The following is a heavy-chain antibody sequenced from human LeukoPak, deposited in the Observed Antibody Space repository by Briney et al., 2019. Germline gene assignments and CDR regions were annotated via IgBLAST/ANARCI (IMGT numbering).Heavy chain of an antibody. CDR3: ARALCFDWLSIYYYYYMDV. J-gene: IGHJ6*03. V-gene: IGHV3-21*04. D-gene: IGHD3-9*01. Sequence: PGGSLRLSCAASGFTFSSYSMNWVRQAPGKGLEWVSSISSSSSYIYYADSVKGRFTISRDNAKNSLYLQMNSLRAEDTAVYYCARALCFDWLSIYYYYYMDVWGKGTTVTISS. CDR1: GFTFSSYS. CDR2: ISSSSSYI.